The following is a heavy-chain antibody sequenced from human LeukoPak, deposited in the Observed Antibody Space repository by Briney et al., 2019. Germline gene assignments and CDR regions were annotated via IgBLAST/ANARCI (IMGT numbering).Heavy chain of an antibody. Sequence: GGSLRLSCAASGITFSDHYMSWIRQAPGKGLEWLSYISSGGDSIYYADSVKGRFTISRDNAKNSVSLQMNSLRAEDTAVYYCAKHRGSVAAPVEYWGQGTLVTVSS. D-gene: IGHD6-25*01. CDR1: GITFSDHY. J-gene: IGHJ4*02. CDR3: AKHRGSVAAPVEY. CDR2: ISSGGDSI. V-gene: IGHV3-11*04.